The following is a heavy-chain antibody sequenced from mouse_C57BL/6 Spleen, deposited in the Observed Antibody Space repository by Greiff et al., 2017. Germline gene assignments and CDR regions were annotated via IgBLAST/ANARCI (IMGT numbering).Heavy chain of an antibody. J-gene: IGHJ2*01. Sequence: EVKLQQSGPELVKPGASVKISCKASGYSFTGYYMNWVKQSPEKSLEWIGEINPSTGGTTYNQKFKAKATLTVDKSSSTAYMQLKSLTSEDSAVYYCARDGSSYGYYFDYWGQGTTLTVSS. CDR1: GYSFTGYY. V-gene: IGHV1-42*01. D-gene: IGHD1-1*01. CDR3: ARDGSSYGYYFDY. CDR2: INPSTGGT.